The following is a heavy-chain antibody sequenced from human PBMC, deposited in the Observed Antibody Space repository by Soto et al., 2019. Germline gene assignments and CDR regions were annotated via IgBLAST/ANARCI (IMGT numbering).Heavy chain of an antibody. CDR2: ISYDGSNK. CDR1: GFTFSSYG. CDR3: AKDRYCSGGSCYPAYFQH. D-gene: IGHD2-15*01. J-gene: IGHJ1*01. V-gene: IGHV3-30*18. Sequence: SGGSLRLSCAASGFTFSSYGMHWVRQAPGKGLEWVAVISYDGSNKYYADSVKGRFTISRDNSKNTLYLQMNSLRAEDTAVYYCAKDRYCSGGSCYPAYFQHWGQGTLVTVSS.